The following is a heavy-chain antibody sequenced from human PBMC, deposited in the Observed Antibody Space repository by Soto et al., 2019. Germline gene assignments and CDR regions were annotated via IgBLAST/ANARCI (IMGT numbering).Heavy chain of an antibody. V-gene: IGHV4-59*01. CDR3: ARVGGGRGYSSGYLDY. J-gene: IGHJ4*02. CDR2: IYYSGST. Sequence: SETLSLTCTVSGGSLSSYYWSWIRQPPGKGLEWIGYIYYSGSTNYNPSLKSRVTISVDTSKNQFSLKLSSVTAADTAVYYCARVGGGRGYSSGYLDYWGQGTLVTVSS. D-gene: IGHD5-18*01. CDR1: GGSLSSYY.